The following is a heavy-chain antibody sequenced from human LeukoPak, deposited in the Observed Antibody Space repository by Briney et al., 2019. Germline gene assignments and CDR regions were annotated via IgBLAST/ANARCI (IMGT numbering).Heavy chain of an antibody. CDR1: GFTFSSYA. CDR2: ISGSGGST. CDR3: AKGRSSGYYYEGYFDY. J-gene: IGHJ4*02. D-gene: IGHD3-22*01. Sequence: GGSLRLSCAASGFTFSSYAMSWVRQAPGKGLEWVSAISGSGGSTYYADSVEGRFTISRDNSKNTLYLQMNSLRAEDTAVYYCAKGRSSGYYYEGYFDYWGQGTLVTVSS. V-gene: IGHV3-23*01.